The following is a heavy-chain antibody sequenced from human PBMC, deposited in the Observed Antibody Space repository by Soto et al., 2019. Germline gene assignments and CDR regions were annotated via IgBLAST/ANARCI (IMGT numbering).Heavy chain of an antibody. CDR1: GGSINGYY. J-gene: IGHJ4*02. CDR3: TIQEAVPRTPFDS. CDR2: VSFIGST. V-gene: IGHV4-59*08. Sequence: QVHLQESGPGLVKPSETLSLTCTVTGGSINGYYWNWIRQPPGKGLEWLGYVSFIGSTHYNPSLTPRLTISVDTSKKQLSLKLGCVPAADTAMYFCTIQEAVPRTPFDSWCKGTLVSVSS. D-gene: IGHD6-19*01.